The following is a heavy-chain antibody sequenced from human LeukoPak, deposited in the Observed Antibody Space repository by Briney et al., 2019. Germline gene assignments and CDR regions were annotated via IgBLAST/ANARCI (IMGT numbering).Heavy chain of an antibody. J-gene: IGHJ5*02. CDR3: VYSASHYGNIWGSYRQNWFDP. CDR2: IYWNDDK. D-gene: IGHD3-16*02. CDR1: GFSLSTSGVG. Sequence: SGPTLVKPTQTLTLTCTFSGFSLSTSGVGVGWIRQPPGKALECLALIYWNDDKRHSPSLKSRLTITKDTSKNQVVLTMTNMDPVDTATYYCVYSASHYGNIWGSYRQNWFDPWGQGTLVTVSS. V-gene: IGHV2-5*01.